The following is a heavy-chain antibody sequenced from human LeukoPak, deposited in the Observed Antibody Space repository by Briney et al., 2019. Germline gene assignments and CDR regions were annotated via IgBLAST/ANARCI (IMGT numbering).Heavy chain of an antibody. V-gene: IGHV3-23*01. J-gene: IGHJ4*02. CDR1: GFTFRSYA. D-gene: IGHD3-22*01. CDR2: ISGSGGST. CDR3: ATDMIVEVTVDY. Sequence: TGGSLRLSCAASGFTFRSYAMSWVRQAPGKGLEWVSAISGSGGSTYYADSVKGRFTISRDNSKNTLYLQMNSLRAEDTAVYYCATDMIVEVTVDYWGQGTLVTVSS.